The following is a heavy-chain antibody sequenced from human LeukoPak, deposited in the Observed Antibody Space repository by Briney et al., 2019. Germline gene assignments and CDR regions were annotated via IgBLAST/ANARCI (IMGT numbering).Heavy chain of an antibody. J-gene: IGHJ4*02. CDR1: GFTIRNQW. V-gene: IGHV3-53*01. CDR2: IYSGGTT. D-gene: IGHD6-19*01. CDR3: AKCDTQWLGVDY. Sequence: GGSLRLSCEVSGFTIRNQWMSWVRQAPGKGLEWVSLIYSGGTTYYADSVKGRFTISRDNSKNTLYLQMNSLRAEDTAVYYCAKCDTQWLGVDYWGQGTLVTVSS.